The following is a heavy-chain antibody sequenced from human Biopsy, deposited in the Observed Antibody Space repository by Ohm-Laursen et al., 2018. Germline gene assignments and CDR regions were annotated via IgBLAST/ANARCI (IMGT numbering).Heavy chain of an antibody. Sequence: TLSLTCTVSGVSINTGGYYWTWIRQHPGTGLEWIGYIHYSGNTLYNPSLKSRLTISVDTSRNQFSLKLTSVTAAETALYYCTRAGGGKIYGLWGQGTLVTVSS. CDR2: IHYSGNT. CDR1: GVSINTGGYY. J-gene: IGHJ4*02. V-gene: IGHV4-31*03. D-gene: IGHD3-16*01. CDR3: TRAGGGKIYGL.